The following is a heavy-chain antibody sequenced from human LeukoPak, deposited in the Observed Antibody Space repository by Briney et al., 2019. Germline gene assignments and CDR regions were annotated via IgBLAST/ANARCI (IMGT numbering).Heavy chain of an antibody. V-gene: IGHV3-9*03. CDR3: ARSYSSGWYGYFDY. J-gene: IGHJ4*02. CDR1: GFTFDDYA. D-gene: IGHD6-19*01. CDR2: ISWNSGSI. Sequence: PVGSLRLSCAASGFTFDDYAMHWARQAPGKGLEWVSGISWNSGSIGYADSVKGRFTISRDNAKNSLYLQMNSLRAEDMALYYCARSYSSGWYGYFDYWGQGTLVTVSS.